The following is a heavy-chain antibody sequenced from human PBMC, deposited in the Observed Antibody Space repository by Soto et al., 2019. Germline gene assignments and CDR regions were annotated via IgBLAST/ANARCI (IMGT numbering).Heavy chain of an antibody. CDR2: ISGRGATT. Sequence: PGGSLRLSCGASGFTFGSYAMNWVRQGPGKGLEWVSFISGRGATTYYADSVKGRFIISRDNSKNTLYLQMNSLRADDTAVYYCARALIGVQGVLNYYYFDSWGLGTLVTVSS. J-gene: IGHJ4*01. V-gene: IGHV3-23*01. CDR1: GFTFGSYA. D-gene: IGHD3-10*01. CDR3: ARALIGVQGVLNYYYFDS.